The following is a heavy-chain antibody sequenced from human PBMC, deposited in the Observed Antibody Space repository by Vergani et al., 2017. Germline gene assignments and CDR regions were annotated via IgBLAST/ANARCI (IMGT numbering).Heavy chain of an antibody. J-gene: IGHJ5*02. V-gene: IGHV1-18*04. D-gene: IGHD2-2*01. Sequence: QVQLVQSGAEVKKPGASVKVSCKASGYTFTSYGISWVRPAPGQGLEWMGWISAYNGNTNYAQKLQGRVTMTRDTSTRTVYMELSSLISEDTAVYYCTRGGRRVPATNTWFDPWGQGTLVTVSS. CDR3: TRGGRRVPATNTWFDP. CDR1: GYTFTSYG. CDR2: ISAYNGNT.